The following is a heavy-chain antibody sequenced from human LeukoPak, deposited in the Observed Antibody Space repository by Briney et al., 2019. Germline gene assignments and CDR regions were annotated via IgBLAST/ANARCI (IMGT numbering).Heavy chain of an antibody. V-gene: IGHV4-59*01. Sequence: SETLSLTCTVSGVSISSYYWSWIRQPPGKGLEWIGHIYYSGSTNYNPSLKSRVTISVDTSKNQFSLKLSSVTAADTAVYYCARANRGYSYGPYYYYMDVWGKGTTVTVSS. J-gene: IGHJ6*03. CDR1: GVSISSYY. D-gene: IGHD5-18*01. CDR2: IYYSGST. CDR3: ARANRGYSYGPYYYYMDV.